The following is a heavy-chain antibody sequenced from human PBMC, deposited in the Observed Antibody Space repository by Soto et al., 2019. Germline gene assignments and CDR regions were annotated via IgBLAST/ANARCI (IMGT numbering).Heavy chain of an antibody. CDR3: ARHYTLSSSVDY. Sequence: PGESLKISCKGSGYSFTSYWIGWVRQMPGEGLEWMGIIYPGDSGTRYSPSFQGQVTISADKSINTAYLQWSSLEASDTAMYYCARHYTLSSSVDYWGQGTLVTVSS. J-gene: IGHJ4*02. V-gene: IGHV5-51*01. CDR1: GYSFTSYW. CDR2: IYPGDSGT. D-gene: IGHD2-15*01.